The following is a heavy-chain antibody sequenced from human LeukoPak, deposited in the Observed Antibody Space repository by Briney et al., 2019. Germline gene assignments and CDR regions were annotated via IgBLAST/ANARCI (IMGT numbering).Heavy chain of an antibody. CDR1: GFTFSNYD. D-gene: IGHD3-10*01. J-gene: IGHJ4*02. V-gene: IGHV3-23*01. CDR3: AKRHGSGIKYFEF. Sequence: PGGSLRLSCAASGFTFSNYDMSWVRQAPGKGLEWVSTITGSGGTTYHADSVKGRFTISRDNSKNTLYLQMNSLRAEGTAIYYCAKRHGSGIKYFEFWGQGTLVTVSS. CDR2: ITGSGGTT.